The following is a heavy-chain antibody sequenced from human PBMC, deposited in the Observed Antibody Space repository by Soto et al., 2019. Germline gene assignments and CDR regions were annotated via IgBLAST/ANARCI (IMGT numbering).Heavy chain of an antibody. CDR2: IMPSLGAP. Sequence: QAHLVQSGAEVKKPGSSVKVSCKASGDTFRRYAVSWVRQAPGQGLEWVGGIMPSLGAPNYAQNLQGRVTITADESTSSVYMEMSSLRSEDTAVYYCARGVDNPSSYDFWGQGILLTVSS. CDR3: ARGVDNPSSYDF. CDR1: GDTFRRYA. D-gene: IGHD5-12*01. V-gene: IGHV1-69*01. J-gene: IGHJ4*02.